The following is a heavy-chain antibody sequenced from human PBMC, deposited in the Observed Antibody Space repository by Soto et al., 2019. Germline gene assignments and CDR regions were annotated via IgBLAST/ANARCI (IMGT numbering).Heavy chain of an antibody. Sequence: PSETLSLTCTVSGGSISSYYWSWIRQPPGKGLEWFGYIYYSGSTNYNPSLKSRVTISVDTSKNQFSLKLSSVTTADTAVYFCARAAYGSGNYYAPHYYYAMDVWGQGTTVTVSS. D-gene: IGHD3-10*01. CDR1: GGSISSYY. CDR3: ARAAYGSGNYYAPHYYYAMDV. V-gene: IGHV4-59*01. J-gene: IGHJ6*02. CDR2: IYYSGST.